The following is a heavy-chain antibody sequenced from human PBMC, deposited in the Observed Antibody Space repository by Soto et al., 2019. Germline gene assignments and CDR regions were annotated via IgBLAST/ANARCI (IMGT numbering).Heavy chain of an antibody. CDR1: GFTFSSYG. J-gene: IGHJ6*02. V-gene: IGHV3-30*18. D-gene: IGHD3-3*01. CDR2: ISYDGSNK. Sequence: GGSLRLSCAASGFTFSSYGMHWVRQAPGKGLEWVAVISYDGSNKYYADSVKGRFTISRDNSKNTLYLQMNSLRAEDTAVYYCAELGYKHTKSIFGVISSYYYYGMDVWGQGTTVTVSS. CDR3: AELGYKHTKSIFGVISSYYYYGMDV.